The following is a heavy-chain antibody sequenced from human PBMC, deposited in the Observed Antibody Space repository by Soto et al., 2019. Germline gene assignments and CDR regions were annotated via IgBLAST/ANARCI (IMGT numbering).Heavy chain of an antibody. J-gene: IGHJ4*02. CDR3: ARTMVGARAGYFDY. V-gene: IGHV4-4*02. CDR2: IYHTGPT. D-gene: IGHD1-26*01. Sequence: SETLSLTCAVSSVSISSSYWWSWVRQPPGKGLEWIGEIYHTGPTNYNPSLKSRVTISVDKSKNHFSLNLNSVTAADTAVYYCARTMVGARAGYFDYWGRGTLVTVSS. CDR1: SVSISSSYW.